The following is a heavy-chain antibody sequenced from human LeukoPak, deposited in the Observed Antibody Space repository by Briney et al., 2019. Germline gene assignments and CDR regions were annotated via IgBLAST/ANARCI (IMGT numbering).Heavy chain of an antibody. CDR2: INWNGGST. Sequence: GGSLRLSCAASGFTFDDYGMSWVRQAPGKGLEWVSGINWNGGSTGYADSVKGRFTISRDNAKNSLYRIMNSLRAQDTAVYYCARDFGRWFFDYWGQGTLVTVSS. J-gene: IGHJ4*02. CDR3: ARDFGRWFFDY. V-gene: IGHV3-20*04. D-gene: IGHD4-23*01. CDR1: GFTFDDYG.